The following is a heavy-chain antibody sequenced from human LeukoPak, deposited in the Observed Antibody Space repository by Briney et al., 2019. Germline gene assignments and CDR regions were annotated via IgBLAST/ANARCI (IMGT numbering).Heavy chain of an antibody. D-gene: IGHD2-15*01. V-gene: IGHV4-4*02. Sequence: SSETLSLTCAVSGGSISSSNWWSWVRQPPGKGLEWIGEIYHSGSINYNPSLKSRVTISVDKSKNQFSLKLSSVTAADTAVYYCARTTPYCSGGSCYSSEIDYWGQGTLVTVSS. CDR3: ARTTPYCSGGSCYSSEIDY. J-gene: IGHJ4*02. CDR2: IYHSGSI. CDR1: GGSISSSNW.